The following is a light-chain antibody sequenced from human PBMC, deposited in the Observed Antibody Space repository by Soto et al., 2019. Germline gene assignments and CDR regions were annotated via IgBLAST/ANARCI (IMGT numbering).Light chain of an antibody. Sequence: QSVLTQPASVSGSPGQSITISCTGTSSDVGSYNTVSWYQQHPGKAPKLMIFEDTERPSGVSHRFSASKSGNTAYLSISGLQAEDEAYYYCCSSAGDTLAVFGGGTKVTVL. J-gene: IGLJ2*01. CDR1: SSDVGSYNT. V-gene: IGLV2-23*01. CDR3: CSSAGDTLAV. CDR2: EDT.